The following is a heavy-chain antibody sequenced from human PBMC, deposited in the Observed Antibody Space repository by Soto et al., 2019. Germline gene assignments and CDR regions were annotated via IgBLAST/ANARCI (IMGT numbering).Heavy chain of an antibody. Sequence: QVQLVQSGAEVKKPGSSVKVSCKDSGGTFSSYAISWVRQAPGQGLEWMGGIIPIFGTANYAQKFQGRVTITADKSTSTAYMELSSLRTEETAVYYCARGITRHGRAAASFDYWGQGTLVTVSA. CDR1: GGTFSSYA. D-gene: IGHD6-13*01. CDR2: IIPIFGTA. J-gene: IGHJ4*02. V-gene: IGHV1-69*06. CDR3: ARGITRHGRAAASFDY.